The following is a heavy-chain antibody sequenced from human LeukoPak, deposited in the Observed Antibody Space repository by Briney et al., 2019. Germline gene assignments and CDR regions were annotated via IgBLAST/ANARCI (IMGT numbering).Heavy chain of an antibody. CDR3: ARRDIVATIGAFDI. D-gene: IGHD5-12*01. V-gene: IGHV4-61*02. CDR1: GGSISSGSYY. Sequence: SETLSLTCTVSGGSISSGSYYWSWIRQPAGKGLEWIGRIYTSGSTNYNPSLKSRVTISVDTSKNQFSLKLSSVTAADTAVYYCARRDIVATIGAFDIWGQGTMVTVSS. CDR2: IYTSGST. J-gene: IGHJ3*02.